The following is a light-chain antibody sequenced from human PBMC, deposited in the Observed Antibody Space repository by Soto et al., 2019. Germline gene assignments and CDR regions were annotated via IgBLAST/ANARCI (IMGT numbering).Light chain of an antibody. Sequence: EIVMTQSPATLSVSPGERATLSCRASQSVITNLAWYQQKPGQAPSLVISGASNRATGIPARFSGSGSGTEFTLTISNLQSEDFAVYYCQHYNHWPMYTFGQGTKLEIK. V-gene: IGKV3-15*01. J-gene: IGKJ2*01. CDR2: GAS. CDR1: QSVITN. CDR3: QHYNHWPMYT.